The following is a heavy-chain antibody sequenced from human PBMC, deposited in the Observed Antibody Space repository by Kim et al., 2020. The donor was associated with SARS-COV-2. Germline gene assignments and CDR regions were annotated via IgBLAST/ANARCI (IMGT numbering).Heavy chain of an antibody. D-gene: IGHD6-6*01. V-gene: IGHV3-30*07. CDR3: ARSFFPDSSSSGLGY. J-gene: IGHJ4*02. Sequence: SGKGRFTISRDNSKNTLYLQMNSLRAEDTAVYYCARSFFPDSSSSGLGYWGQGTLVTVSS.